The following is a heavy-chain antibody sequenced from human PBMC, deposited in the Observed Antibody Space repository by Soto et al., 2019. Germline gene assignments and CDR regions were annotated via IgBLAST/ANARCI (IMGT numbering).Heavy chain of an antibody. J-gene: IGHJ4*02. V-gene: IGHV4-30-4*01. CDR2: IYYGGST. CDR1: GGSISSGDYY. D-gene: IGHD3-22*01. CDR3: ARTEIPNYYDSSGYYFDY. Sequence: TSETLSLTCTVSGGSISSGDYYWSWIRQPPGKGLEWIGYIYYGGSTYYNPSLKSRVTISVDTSKNQFSLKLSSVTAADTAVYYCARTEIPNYYDSSGYYFDYWGQGTLVTVSS.